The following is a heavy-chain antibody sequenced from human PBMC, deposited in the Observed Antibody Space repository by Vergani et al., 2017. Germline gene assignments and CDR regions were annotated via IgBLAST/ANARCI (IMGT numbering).Heavy chain of an antibody. CDR3: ARYPETSIWSGYYRQWIDY. CDR1: GFTFSSYV. Sequence: EVQLLESGGGLVQPGGSLRLSCAASGFTFSSYVMSWVRQAPGKGLEWVSIISGSGGSTFYADSVKGRFIISRDKSTNTLYLQINSLRAEDTAVYYCARYPETSIWSGYYRQWIDYWGQGTLVTVSS. CDR2: ISGSGGST. J-gene: IGHJ4*02. D-gene: IGHD3-3*01. V-gene: IGHV3-23*01.